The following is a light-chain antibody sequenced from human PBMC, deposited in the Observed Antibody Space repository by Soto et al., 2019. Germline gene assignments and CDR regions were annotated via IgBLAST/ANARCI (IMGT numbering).Light chain of an antibody. CDR1: SSNIGAGYD. V-gene: IGLV1-40*01. J-gene: IGLJ2*01. CDR3: QSYDTSLSASV. Sequence: QSVLTQPPSVSGAPGQRVTISCTGSSSNIGAGYDVHWYQQIPGTAPKLLIYGNSNRPSGVPDRFSSSKSGTSASLAITGLQAEDEADYYCQSYDTSLSASVFGGGTKLTVL. CDR2: GNS.